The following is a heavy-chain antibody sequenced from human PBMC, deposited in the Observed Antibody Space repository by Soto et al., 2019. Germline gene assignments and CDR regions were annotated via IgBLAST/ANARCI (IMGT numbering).Heavy chain of an antibody. Sequence: QVHLVQSGAEVKKPGSSVNVSYKASGGTFSSYTISWVRQAPGQGLEWMGRIIPILGIANYAQKFQGRVTITAEKSTSPAYMELSSLRSEDTAVYYCARFRGSYGMDVWGQGTTVTVSS. CDR3: ARFRGSYGMDV. CDR1: GGTFSSYT. D-gene: IGHD3-10*01. J-gene: IGHJ6*02. CDR2: IIPILGIA. V-gene: IGHV1-69*02.